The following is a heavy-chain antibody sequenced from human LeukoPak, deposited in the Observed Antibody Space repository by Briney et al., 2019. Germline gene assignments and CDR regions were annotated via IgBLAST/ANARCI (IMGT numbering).Heavy chain of an antibody. Sequence: GASVKVSCKASGGTFSSYAISWVRQAPGQGLEWMGGIIPIFGTANYAQKFQGRVTLTADESTSTAYMELSSLRSEDTAVYYCAKGSSRGDYYYYYGMDVWGQGTTVTVSS. CDR1: GGTFSSYA. D-gene: IGHD2-21*02. CDR2: IIPIFGTA. J-gene: IGHJ6*02. V-gene: IGHV1-69*13. CDR3: AKGSSRGDYYYYYGMDV.